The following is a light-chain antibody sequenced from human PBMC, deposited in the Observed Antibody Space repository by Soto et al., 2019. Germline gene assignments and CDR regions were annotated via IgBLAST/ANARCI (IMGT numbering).Light chain of an antibody. J-gene: IGKJ4*01. CDR3: QQYHSYPLT. CDR2: KAS. V-gene: IGKV1-5*03. CDR1: QSISSW. Sequence: DIQMTQSPSTLSASVGDRVTITCRASQSISSWLAWYQQKPGKAPKLLIYKASSLESGVPSRFSGGGSGTEFTLTISSLQPDDFATYHFQQYHSYPLTFGGGTKVEFK.